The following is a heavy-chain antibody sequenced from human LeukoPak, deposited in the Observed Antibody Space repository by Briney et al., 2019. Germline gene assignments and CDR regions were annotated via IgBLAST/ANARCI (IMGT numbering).Heavy chain of an antibody. D-gene: IGHD1-26*01. CDR1: GGSIGSYY. CDR3: ARRDSGSHDENWFDP. J-gene: IGHJ5*02. V-gene: IGHV4-59*01. CDR2: IYYSGST. Sequence: PSETLSLTCSVSGGSIGSYYWSWIRQPPGKGLEWIGYIYYSGSTNYNPSLKSRVTISVDTSKNQFSLKLSSVTAADTAVYYCARRDSGSHDENWFDPRGQGTLVTVSS.